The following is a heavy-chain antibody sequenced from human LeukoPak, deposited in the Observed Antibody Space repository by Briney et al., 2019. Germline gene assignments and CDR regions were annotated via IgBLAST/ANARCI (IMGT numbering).Heavy chain of an antibody. CDR3: ARDRTPRVTGAFDI. Sequence: GGSLRLSCAASGFTFSSYAMHWVRQAPGKGLGWVAVVSYDGSNKYYADSVKGRFTISRDNSKNTLYLQMNSLRAEDTAVYYCARDRTPRVTGAFDIWGQGTMVTVSS. CDR2: VSYDGSNK. J-gene: IGHJ3*02. D-gene: IGHD4-17*01. CDR1: GFTFSSYA. V-gene: IGHV3-30*04.